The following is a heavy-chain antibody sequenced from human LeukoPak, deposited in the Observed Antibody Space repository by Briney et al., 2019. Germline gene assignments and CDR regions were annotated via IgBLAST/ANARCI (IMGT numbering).Heavy chain of an antibody. V-gene: IGHV3-21*01. CDR2: ISSSSSYI. Sequence: GGSLRLSCAASGFTFSSYSMNWVRQAPGKGLEWVSSISSSSSYIYYADSVKGRFTISRDNAKNSLYLQMNSLRAEDTAVYYCARDGNFAWFGENWGQGTLVTVFS. J-gene: IGHJ4*02. D-gene: IGHD3-10*01. CDR1: GFTFSSYS. CDR3: ARDGNFAWFGEN.